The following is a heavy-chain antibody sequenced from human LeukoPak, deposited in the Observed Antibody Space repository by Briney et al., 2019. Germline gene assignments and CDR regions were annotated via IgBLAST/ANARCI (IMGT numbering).Heavy chain of an antibody. Sequence: KPSETLSLTCTVSGGSISSSSYYWGWIRQPPGKGLEWIGSIYYSGSTYYNPSLKSRVTISVDTSKNQFSLKLSSVTAADTAVYYCARRRSSRGHCSSTSCPTRGDNWFDPWGQGTLVTVSS. V-gene: IGHV4-39*01. CDR2: IYYSGST. CDR3: ARRRSSRGHCSSTSCPTRGDNWFDP. CDR1: GGSISSSSYY. D-gene: IGHD2-2*01. J-gene: IGHJ5*02.